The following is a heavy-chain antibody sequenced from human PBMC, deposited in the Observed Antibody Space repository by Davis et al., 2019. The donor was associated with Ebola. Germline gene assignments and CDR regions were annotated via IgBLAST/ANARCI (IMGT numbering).Heavy chain of an antibody. CDR3: ARAGPITIFGVVYDAFDI. Sequence: ASVKVSCKASGYTFTGYYMHWVRQAPGQGLEWMGWINPNSGGTNYAQKFQGWVTMTRDTSISTAYMELSRLRSDDTAVYYCARAGPITIFGVVYDAFDIWGQGTMVTVSS. V-gene: IGHV1-2*04. D-gene: IGHD3-3*01. CDR2: INPNSGGT. CDR1: GYTFTGYY. J-gene: IGHJ3*02.